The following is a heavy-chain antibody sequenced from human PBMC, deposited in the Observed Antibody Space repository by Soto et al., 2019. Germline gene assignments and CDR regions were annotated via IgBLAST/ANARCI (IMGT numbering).Heavy chain of an antibody. CDR2: IYYSGST. CDR1: GGSISSYY. Sequence: SETLSLTCTVSGGSISSYYWSWIRQPPGKGLEWIGYIYYSGSTNYNPSLKSRVTISVDTSKNQFSLKLSSVTAADTAVYYCARDKTHIAAAGPYYYYGMDVWGQGTTVT. J-gene: IGHJ6*02. D-gene: IGHD6-13*01. V-gene: IGHV4-59*01. CDR3: ARDKTHIAAAGPYYYYGMDV.